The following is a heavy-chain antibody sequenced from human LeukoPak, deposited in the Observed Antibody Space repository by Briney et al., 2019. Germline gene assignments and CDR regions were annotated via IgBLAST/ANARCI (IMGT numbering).Heavy chain of an antibody. D-gene: IGHD3-10*01. CDR2: IRSKANSYAT. CDR3: TRPMLYYYGSGSYSSVYYFDH. CDR1: GFTFSGSA. Sequence: GGSLRLSCAASGFTFSGSAMHWVRQASGKGLEWVGRIRSKANSYATAYAASVKGRFTISRDDSKNTAYLQMNSLKTEDTAVYYCTRPMLYYYGSGSYSSVYYFDHWGQGTLVTVSS. J-gene: IGHJ4*02. V-gene: IGHV3-73*01.